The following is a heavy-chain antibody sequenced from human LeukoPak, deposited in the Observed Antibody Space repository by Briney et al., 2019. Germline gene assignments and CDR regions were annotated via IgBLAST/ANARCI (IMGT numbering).Heavy chain of an antibody. CDR2: IYPGDSDT. CDR3: ARCEGSYYYGSGSYSGPNFDY. D-gene: IGHD3-10*01. CDR1: GYSFTSYW. Sequence: GESLKISCKGSGYSFTSYWIGWVRQMPGKGLGWMGIIYPGDSDTRYSPSFQGQVTISADKSLSTAYLQWSSLKASDTAMYYCARCEGSYYYGSGSYSGPNFDYWGQGTLVTVSS. J-gene: IGHJ4*02. V-gene: IGHV5-51*01.